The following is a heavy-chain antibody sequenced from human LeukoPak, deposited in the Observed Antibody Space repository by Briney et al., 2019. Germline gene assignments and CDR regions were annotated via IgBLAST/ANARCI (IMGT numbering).Heavy chain of an antibody. Sequence: SVKVSCKXSGGTFSSYAISWVRQAPGQGLEWMGRIIPIFGTANYAQKFQGRVTITTDESTSTAYMELSSLRSEDTAVYYCARGALDSSGYLFDYWGQGTLVTVSS. J-gene: IGHJ4*02. D-gene: IGHD3-22*01. V-gene: IGHV1-69*05. CDR1: GGTFSSYA. CDR3: ARGALDSSGYLFDY. CDR2: IIPIFGTA.